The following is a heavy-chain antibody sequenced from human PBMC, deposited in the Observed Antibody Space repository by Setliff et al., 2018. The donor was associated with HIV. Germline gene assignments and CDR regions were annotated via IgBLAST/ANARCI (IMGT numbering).Heavy chain of an antibody. J-gene: IGHJ5*02. D-gene: IGHD6-19*01. Sequence: PSETLSLTCTVTGGSISSRTDYWGCIRQPPGKGLEWIGSIYYSGSTYYNPSLKSRVTISVDTSKNQFSLKLSSVTDADTAVYYCARLGIAVVVFGFDPWGQGTLVTVSS. CDR1: GGSISSRTDY. CDR2: IYYSGST. V-gene: IGHV4-39*01. CDR3: ARLGIAVVVFGFDP.